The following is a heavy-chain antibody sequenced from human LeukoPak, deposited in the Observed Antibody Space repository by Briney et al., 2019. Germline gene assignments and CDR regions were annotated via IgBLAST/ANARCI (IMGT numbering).Heavy chain of an antibody. CDR2: IYHSGST. D-gene: IGHD6-19*01. CDR1: GFTISSYG. J-gene: IGHJ6*03. V-gene: IGHV4-38-2*01. Sequence: GSLRLSCAASGFTISSYGMNWVRQPPGKGLEWIGSIYHSGSTYYNPSLKSRVTISVDTSKNQFSLKLSSVTAADTAVYYCARAYSSGGYYYYYMDVWGKGTTVTVSS. CDR3: ARAYSSGGYYYYYMDV.